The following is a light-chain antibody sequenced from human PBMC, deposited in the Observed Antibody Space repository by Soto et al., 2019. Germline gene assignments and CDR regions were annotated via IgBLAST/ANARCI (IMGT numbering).Light chain of an antibody. CDR2: GAS. CDR1: HSVTLD. J-gene: IGKJ1*01. Sequence: ETAMTQSPATLSVSRGERATLSCRASHSVTLDLAWYQQTPGQAPRLLIYGASTRATGVPARFSGSGSGTEFTLTISSLQSEDFAVYYCQQYNNRPQTFGQGTKVEIK. V-gene: IGKV3-15*01. CDR3: QQYNNRPQT.